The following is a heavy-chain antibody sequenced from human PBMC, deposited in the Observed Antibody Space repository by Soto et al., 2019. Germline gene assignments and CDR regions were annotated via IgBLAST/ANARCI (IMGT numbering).Heavy chain of an antibody. D-gene: IGHD6-13*01. V-gene: IGHV3-23*01. CDR2: ISGSGGST. CDR3: AGEAFNSSWFPPPKPY. Sequence: EVQLLESGGGLVQPGGSLRLSCAASGFTFSSYAMSWVRQAPGQGLEWVSAISGSGGSTYYADSVKGRFTIPRDNSKNSSDRQMNSLRAEDTAGYYCAGEAFNSSWFPPPKPYWGQGALVTVSS. CDR1: GFTFSSYA. J-gene: IGHJ4*02.